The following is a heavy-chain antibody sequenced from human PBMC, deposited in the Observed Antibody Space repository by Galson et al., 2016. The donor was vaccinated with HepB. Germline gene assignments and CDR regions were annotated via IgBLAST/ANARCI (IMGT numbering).Heavy chain of an antibody. Sequence: LRLSCAASGFTFGSYSMNWVRQAPGKGLEWVSYISSSSSTIYYADSVKGRFSISRDNAKNSLYLQMNSLRDEDTAVYYCAKGGGYCSGGSRYAGSMGGYWGQGTLVTVSS. V-gene: IGHV3-48*02. CDR2: ISSSSSTI. D-gene: IGHD2-15*01. CDR1: GFTFGSYS. J-gene: IGHJ4*02. CDR3: AKGGGYCSGGSRYAGSMGGY.